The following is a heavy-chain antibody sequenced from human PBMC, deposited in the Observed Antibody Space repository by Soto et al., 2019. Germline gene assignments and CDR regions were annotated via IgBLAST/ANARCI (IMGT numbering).Heavy chain of an antibody. CDR2: INPSGGST. D-gene: IGHD6-6*01. V-gene: IGHV1-46*01. Sequence: ASVKVSCKASGYTFTSYYMHWVRQAPGQGLEWMGIINPSGGSTSYAQKFQGRVTMTRDTSTSTVYMELSSLRSEDTAVYYCARDFLRSSSSSRSVDGMDVWGQGTTVTVSS. CDR3: ARDFLRSSSSSRSVDGMDV. CDR1: GYTFTSYY. J-gene: IGHJ6*02.